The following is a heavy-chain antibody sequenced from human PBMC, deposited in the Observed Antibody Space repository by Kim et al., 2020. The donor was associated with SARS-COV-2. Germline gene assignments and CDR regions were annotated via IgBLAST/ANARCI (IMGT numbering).Heavy chain of an antibody. CDR1: GGSLSGYF. CDR2: INNSGST. CDR3: ARGTESAWELLAY. J-gene: IGHJ4*02. V-gene: IGHV4-34*01. D-gene: IGHD1-26*01. Sequence: SETLSLTCAVYGGSLSGYFWTWIRQPPGKGLEWIGEINNSGSTNYNPSLKGRVTMSVDTSNNQFSLKLSSVTAADSAVYYCARGTESAWELLAYWGQGTLVTVSS.